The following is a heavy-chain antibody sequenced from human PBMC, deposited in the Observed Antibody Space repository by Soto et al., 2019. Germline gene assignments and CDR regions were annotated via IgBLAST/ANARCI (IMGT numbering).Heavy chain of an antibody. CDR3: ASTSTTLVGHNWFDP. V-gene: IGHV1-46*01. J-gene: IGHJ5*02. CDR1: GYTFTSYY. D-gene: IGHD2-2*01. Sequence: QVQLVQSGAEVKKPGASVKVSCKASGYTFTSYYMHWVRQAPGQGLEWMGIINPSGGSTSYAQKFQGRVTMTRDTSTSTVYMELSSLRSEDTAVYYCASTSTTLVGHNWFDPWGQGTLVTVSS. CDR2: INPSGGST.